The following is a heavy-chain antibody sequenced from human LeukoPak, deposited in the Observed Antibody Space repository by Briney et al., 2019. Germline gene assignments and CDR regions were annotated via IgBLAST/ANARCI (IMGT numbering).Heavy chain of an antibody. CDR2: MNPNSGNT. CDR3: ARVNSGVGATNYYYYYMDV. D-gene: IGHD1-26*01. Sequence: ASVKVSCKASGYTFTSYGISWVRQAPGQGLEWMGWMNPNSGNTGYAQKFQGRVTMTRNTSISTAYMELSSLRSEDTAVYYCARVNSGVGATNYYYYYMDVWGKGTTVTVSS. V-gene: IGHV1-8*02. CDR1: GYTFTSYG. J-gene: IGHJ6*03.